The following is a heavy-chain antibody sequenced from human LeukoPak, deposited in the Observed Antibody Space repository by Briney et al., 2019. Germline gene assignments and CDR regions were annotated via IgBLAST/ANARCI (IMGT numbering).Heavy chain of an antibody. D-gene: IGHD3-3*01. J-gene: IGHJ5*02. Sequence: PSETLSLTCTVSGGSISSYYWSWIRQPPGKGLEWIGYIYYSGSTNYNPSLKSRVTISVDTSKNQFPLKLSSVTAADTAVYYCARSLYDFWGWFDPWGQGTLVTVSS. CDR1: GGSISSYY. CDR3: ARSLYDFWGWFDP. V-gene: IGHV4-59*01. CDR2: IYYSGST.